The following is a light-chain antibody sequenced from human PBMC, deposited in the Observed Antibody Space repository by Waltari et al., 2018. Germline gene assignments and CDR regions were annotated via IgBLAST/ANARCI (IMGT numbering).Light chain of an antibody. V-gene: IGKV3-20*01. CDR2: DAS. CDR3: QQYGNSPVT. J-gene: IGKJ4*01. CDR1: QYLSSNY. Sequence: EVVLTQSPGTRSLSPGETATLSCRASQYLSSNYLAWYQQRPGQAPRLLIYDASNRATGIADRFSGSGSGTDFTLTISRLEPEDFAVFYCQQYGNSPVTFGGGTKVEIK.